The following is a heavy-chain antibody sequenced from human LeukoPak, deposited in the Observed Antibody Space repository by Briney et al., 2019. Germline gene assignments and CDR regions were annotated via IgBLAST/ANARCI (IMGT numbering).Heavy chain of an antibody. CDR2: INHSGST. CDR3: ARAGAARKVWFDP. CDR1: GGSFGGYY. D-gene: IGHD6-6*01. J-gene: IGHJ5*02. Sequence: SETLSLTCAVYGGSFGGYYWSWIRQPPGKGLEWIGEINHSGSTNYNPSLKSRVTISVDTSKNQFSLKLSSVTAADTAVYYCARAGAARKVWFDPWGQGTLVTVSS. V-gene: IGHV4-34*01.